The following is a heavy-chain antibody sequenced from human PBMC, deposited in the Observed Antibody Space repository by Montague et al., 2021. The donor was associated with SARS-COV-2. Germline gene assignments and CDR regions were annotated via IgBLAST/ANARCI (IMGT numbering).Heavy chain of an antibody. CDR1: GGSFSGYY. D-gene: IGHD3-3*01. Sequence: SETLSLTCAVYGGSFSGYYWCWIRQPPGKGLEWIGEVNHSGSTNYNPSLKSRVTISVYTSKDQFSLKLNPVSAADTAVYYCSRGLVTIFGVLIMLPAEGALDIWGRGTMVSVSS. CDR2: VNHSGST. CDR3: SRGLVTIFGVLIMLPAEGALDI. J-gene: IGHJ3*02. V-gene: IGHV4-34*01.